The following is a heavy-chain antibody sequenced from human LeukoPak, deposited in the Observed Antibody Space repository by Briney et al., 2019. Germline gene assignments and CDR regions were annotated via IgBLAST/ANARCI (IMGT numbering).Heavy chain of an antibody. CDR3: AKDMESAYDCSGYYSPFDS. J-gene: IGHJ4*02. D-gene: IGHD3-22*01. CDR1: GFIFSTYW. Sequence: EPGGSLRLSCAASGFIFSTYWMTWVRQAPGKGLEWVANIKQDGSEKYYVDSVKGRFTISRDTAKNTLYLQMNSLRAEDTAVYYCAKDMESAYDCSGYYSPFDSWAQGTLVTVSS. V-gene: IGHV3-7*03. CDR2: IKQDGSEK.